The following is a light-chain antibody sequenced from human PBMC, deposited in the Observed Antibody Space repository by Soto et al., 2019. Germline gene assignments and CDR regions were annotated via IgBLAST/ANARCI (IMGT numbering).Light chain of an antibody. J-gene: IGKJ4*01. CDR2: EAS. Sequence: EIVLTQSPATLSVSPGARATLSCRASHSVSSYLAWYKQKPDQDTRLLIYEASNRDTGIPARVSGSGSGTDVTLTISSLEPEDFGVYYGLQRSNWPLTFGGGTKVDIK. CDR1: HSVSSY. V-gene: IGKV3-11*01. CDR3: LQRSNWPLT.